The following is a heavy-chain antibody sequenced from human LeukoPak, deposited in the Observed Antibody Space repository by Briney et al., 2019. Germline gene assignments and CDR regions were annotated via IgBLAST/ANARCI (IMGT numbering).Heavy chain of an antibody. CDR1: GYTFTGYY. CDR3: ARDLGDYVWGSYRSYYFDY. D-gene: IGHD3-16*02. J-gene: IGHJ4*02. CDR2: INPNSGGT. V-gene: IGHV1-2*06. Sequence: ASVKVPCKASGYTFTGYYMHWVRQAPGQGLEWMGRINPNSGGTNYAQKFQGRVTMTRDTSISTAYMELSRLRSDDTAVYYCARDLGDYVWGSYRSYYFDYWGQGTLVTVSS.